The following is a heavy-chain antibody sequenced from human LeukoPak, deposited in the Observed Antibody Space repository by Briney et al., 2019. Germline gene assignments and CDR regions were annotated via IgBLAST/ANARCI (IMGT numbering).Heavy chain of an antibody. J-gene: IGHJ6*03. Sequence: PGGSLRLSCAASGFTFSSYAMHWVRQAPGKGLEWVAVISYDGSNKYYADSVKGRFTISRDNSKNTLYLQMNSLRAEDTAVYYCARDGYLVAVQGSIYYYYYYMDVWGKGTTVTVSS. CDR3: ARDGYLVAVQGSIYYYYYYMDV. V-gene: IGHV3-30*04. D-gene: IGHD5-12*01. CDR1: GFTFSSYA. CDR2: ISYDGSNK.